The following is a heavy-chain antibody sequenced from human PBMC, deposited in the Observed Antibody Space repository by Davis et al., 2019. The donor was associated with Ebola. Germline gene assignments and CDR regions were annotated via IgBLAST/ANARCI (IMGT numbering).Heavy chain of an antibody. CDR1: AGSLSTYV. J-gene: IGHJ2*01. CDR2: MYYSGYT. Sequence: MPSETLSLTCTVSAGSLSTYVWRWIRQPPGKALEWVVYMYYSGYTSYNPSLKSRVSISLDTTKNQFSLKMTSVTAADTAVYYCARLARTALIDYHYFDIWGRGTLVTVSS. V-gene: IGHV4-59*01. CDR3: ARLARTALIDYHYFDI. D-gene: IGHD2-21*02.